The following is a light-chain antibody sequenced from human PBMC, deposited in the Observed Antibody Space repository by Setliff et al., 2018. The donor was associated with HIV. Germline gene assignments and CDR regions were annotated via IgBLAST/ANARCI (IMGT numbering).Light chain of an antibody. CDR3: AAWGDSLNAYV. J-gene: IGLJ1*01. V-gene: IGLV1-44*01. Sequence: QSALAQPPSASGTPGQRVTISCSGSFSNIGRNTVNWYQQLPGTAPKLLIFANFQRPSGVPDRFSGSKSGTSASLAISGLQSEDESDYFCAAWGDSLNAYVFGTGTKVTVL. CDR1: FSNIGRNT. CDR2: ANF.